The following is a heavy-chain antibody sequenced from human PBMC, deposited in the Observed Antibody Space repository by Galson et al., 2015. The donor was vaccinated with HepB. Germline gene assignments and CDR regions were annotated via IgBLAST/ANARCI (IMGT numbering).Heavy chain of an antibody. CDR3: ARGPLGYCSGGSCLSYGMDV. CDR2: IYSGGST. J-gene: IGHJ6*02. Sequence: SLRLSCAASGFTVSSNYMSWVRQAPGKGLEWVSVIYSGGSTYYADSVKGRFTISRDNSKNTLYLQMNSLRAEDTAVYYCARGPLGYCSGGSCLSYGMDVWGQGTTVTVSS. D-gene: IGHD2-15*01. V-gene: IGHV3-53*01. CDR1: GFTVSSNY.